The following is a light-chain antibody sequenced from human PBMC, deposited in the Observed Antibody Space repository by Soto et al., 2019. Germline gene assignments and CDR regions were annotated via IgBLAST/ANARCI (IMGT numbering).Light chain of an antibody. CDR1: QDISHY. V-gene: IGKV1-33*01. Sequence: DIQMTQSPSSLSASVGDTVTITCQASQDISHYLNWYQQKPGKALKLLIYDASNLHPGVPSRFIRSRSGTEFSFNITSLQPEDVATYYCQQYDDLPITFGQGTRLKIK. CDR3: QQYDDLPIT. CDR2: DAS. J-gene: IGKJ5*01.